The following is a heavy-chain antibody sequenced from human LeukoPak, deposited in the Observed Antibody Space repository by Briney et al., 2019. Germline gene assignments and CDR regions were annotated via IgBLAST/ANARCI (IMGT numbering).Heavy chain of an antibody. V-gene: IGHV4-4*07. CDR1: GGSISSYY. Sequence: SETLSLTCTVSGGSISSYYWSWIWQPAGKGLEWIGRIYTSGSTNYNPSLKSRVTMSVDTSKNQFSLKLSSVTAADTAVYHCAREIHSSPIYYYYYMDVWGKGTTVTVSS. CDR2: IYTSGST. D-gene: IGHD6-13*01. J-gene: IGHJ6*03. CDR3: AREIHSSPIYYYYYMDV.